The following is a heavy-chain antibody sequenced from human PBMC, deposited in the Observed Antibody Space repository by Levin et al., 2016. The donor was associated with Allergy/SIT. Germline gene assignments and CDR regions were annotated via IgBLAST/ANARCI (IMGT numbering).Heavy chain of an antibody. CDR3: ARDPGVVVAAGGFYYYGMDV. J-gene: IGHJ6*02. V-gene: IGHV3-23*01. D-gene: IGHD2-15*01. Sequence: WIRQPPGKGLEWVSAISASGGSTYYADSVKGRFTISRDNSKNTLYLQLNSLRAEDTAVYYCARDPGVVVAAGGFYYYGMDVWGQGTTVTVSS. CDR2: ISASGGST.